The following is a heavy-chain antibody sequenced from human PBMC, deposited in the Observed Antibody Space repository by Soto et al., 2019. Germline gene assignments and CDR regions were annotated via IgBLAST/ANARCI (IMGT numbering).Heavy chain of an antibody. J-gene: IGHJ6*02. D-gene: IGHD2-2*01. Sequence: GESLKISCKGSGYSFTSYWISWVRQMPGKGLEWMGRIDPSDSYTNYSPSFQGHVTISADKSISTAYLQWSSLKASDTAMYYCARLDGPPDQLLLIGYYYGMDVWGQGTTVTVSS. V-gene: IGHV5-10-1*01. CDR1: GYSFTSYW. CDR2: IDPSDSYT. CDR3: ARLDGPPDQLLLIGYYYGMDV.